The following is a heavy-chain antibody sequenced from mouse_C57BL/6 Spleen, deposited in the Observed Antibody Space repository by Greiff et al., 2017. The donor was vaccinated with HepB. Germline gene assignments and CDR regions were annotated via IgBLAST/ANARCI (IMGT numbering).Heavy chain of an antibody. CDR2: INPSNGVT. V-gene: IGHV1-53*01. CDR3: AHNYGD. CDR1: GYTFTSYG. Sequence: QVQLQQPGLELVKPGASVKLSCKASGYTFTSYGMHWVKQRHGQGLEWIGNINPSNGVTNYIEKFKSKATLTVDKSSSTGYMQLSSLTSEDPAVYDCAHNYGDWGQGTSVTVAS. D-gene: IGHD1-1*02. J-gene: IGHJ4*01.